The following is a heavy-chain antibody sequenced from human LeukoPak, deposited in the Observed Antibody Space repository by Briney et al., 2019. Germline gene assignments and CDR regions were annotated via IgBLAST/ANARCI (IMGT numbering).Heavy chain of an antibody. J-gene: IGHJ5*02. D-gene: IGHD5-18*01. CDR1: GYTFTGYY. V-gene: IGHV1-2*02. Sequence: ASVKVSCKASGYTFTGYYMHWVRQAPGQGLEWMGWINPNSGGTNYAQKFQGRVTMTRDMSTSTVYMELSSLRSEDTAVYYCARGQYSYGSMYNWFDPWGQGTLVTVSS. CDR2: INPNSGGT. CDR3: ARGQYSYGSMYNWFDP.